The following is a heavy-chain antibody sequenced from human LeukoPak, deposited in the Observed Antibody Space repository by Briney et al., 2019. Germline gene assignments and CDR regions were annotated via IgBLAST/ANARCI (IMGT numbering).Heavy chain of an antibody. CDR2: INAGNGNT. V-gene: IGHV1-3*01. CDR1: GYTFTSYA. D-gene: IGHD3-22*01. CDR3: ARGHDYYDSSGYYNWFDP. Sequence: ASVKVSCKASGYTFTSYAMHWVRQAPGQRLEWMGWINAGNGNTKYSQKFQGRVTITRDTSASTAYMEPSSLRSEDTAVYYCARGHDYYDSSGYYNWFDPWGQGTLVTVSS. J-gene: IGHJ5*02.